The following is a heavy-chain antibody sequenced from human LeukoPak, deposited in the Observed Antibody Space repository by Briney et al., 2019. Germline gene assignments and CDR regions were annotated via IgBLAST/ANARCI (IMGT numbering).Heavy chain of an antibody. CDR2: ISPNDGAT. V-gene: IGHV1-18*01. J-gene: IGHJ4*02. CDR3: ARDSDWNMDY. D-gene: IGHD1-1*01. Sequence: ASVKVSXKAXGYXXTSYGITWIRQAPGQGLEWLGWISPNDGATEYAQNLQDRVSMTTDTSTNTAYIEVRSLRSDDTAVYYCARDSDWNMDYWGQGTLVTVSS. CDR1: GYXXTSYG.